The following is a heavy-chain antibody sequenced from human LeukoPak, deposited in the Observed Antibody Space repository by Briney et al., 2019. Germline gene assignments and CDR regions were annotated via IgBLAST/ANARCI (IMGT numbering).Heavy chain of an antibody. J-gene: IGHJ5*02. CDR1: GGSISSSSYY. D-gene: IGHD6-6*01. Sequence: SETLSLTCTVSGGSISSSSYYWGWIRQPPGKGLEWIGIIYYSGTTYYNPSLKTRVTISIDTSKNQFSLKLTSVTAADTAVYYCARLVPPGWFDPWGQGTLVTVSS. V-gene: IGHV4-39*01. CDR2: IYYSGTT. CDR3: ARLVPPGWFDP.